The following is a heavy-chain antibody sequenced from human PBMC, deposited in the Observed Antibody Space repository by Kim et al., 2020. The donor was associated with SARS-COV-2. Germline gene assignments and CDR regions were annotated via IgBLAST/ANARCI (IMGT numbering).Heavy chain of an antibody. J-gene: IGHJ5*02. CDR2: IKSKTDGATT. CDR3: IPVPFLRSGCPGDWFDP. V-gene: IGHV3-15*01. D-gene: IGHD6-19*01. CDR1: GFTFTNAW. Sequence: GGSLRLSCAASGFTFTNAWMSWVRQAPGKGLEWVGRIKSKTDGATTEYAAPVKGRFTMSRDDSRSTLYLQMNNLRSEDTAVYYCIPVPFLRSGCPGDWFDPWGQGTLVTVSS.